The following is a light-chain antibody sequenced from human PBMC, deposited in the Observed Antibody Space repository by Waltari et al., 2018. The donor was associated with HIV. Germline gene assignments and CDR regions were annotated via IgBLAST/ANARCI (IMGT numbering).Light chain of an antibody. CDR1: TSNIGADYD. V-gene: IGLV1-40*01. J-gene: IGLJ2*01. CDR3: QSYDITLSASVV. Sequence: QSVLTQPPSVSGAPGQRVTISCTGSTSNIGADYDVHWYQQIPGTAPKLLISGNKNRPSGVPDRFCASKSGTSASLTITGLQAEDEADYFCQSYDITLSASVVFGGGTKLTVL. CDR2: GNK.